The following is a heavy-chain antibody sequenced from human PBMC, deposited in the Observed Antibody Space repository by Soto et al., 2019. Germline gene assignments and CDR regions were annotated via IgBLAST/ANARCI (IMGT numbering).Heavy chain of an antibody. V-gene: IGHV4-4*07. CDR2: IYTSGST. Sequence: SETLSLTCSVSGTSVSNYYWSWIRQPAGKGLEHIGRIYTSGSTSYNPSLKSRVTMSMDTSQTQIYLNLTSVTAADTAVYYCARGGIQLSYAFDYWGQGIQVTAPQ. J-gene: IGHJ4*02. CDR3: ARGGIQLSYAFDY. D-gene: IGHD5-18*01. CDR1: GTSVSNYY.